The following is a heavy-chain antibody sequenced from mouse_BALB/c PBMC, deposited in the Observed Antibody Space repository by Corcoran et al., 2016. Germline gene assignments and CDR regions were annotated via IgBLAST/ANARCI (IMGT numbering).Heavy chain of an antibody. CDR3: AREDGYRLYAMDY. V-gene: IGHV14-3*02. J-gene: IGHJ4*01. Sequence: EVQLQQSGAELVKPGASVKLSCTASGFNIKDTYMHWVKQRPEQGLEWIGRIDPANGNTKYDPKFQGKATITADTSSNTAYLQLSSLTSEDTAVYYCAREDGYRLYAMDYWGQGTSVTVSS. CDR1: GFNIKDTY. D-gene: IGHD2-3*01. CDR2: IDPANGNT.